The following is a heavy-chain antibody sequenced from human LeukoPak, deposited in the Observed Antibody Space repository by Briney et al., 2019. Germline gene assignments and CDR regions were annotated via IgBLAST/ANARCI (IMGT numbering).Heavy chain of an antibody. CDR1: GFTFSSYG. V-gene: IGHV3-23*01. Sequence: GGSLRLSCAASGFTFSSYGMSWVRQAPGKGLEWVSAISGSGGSTYYADSVKGRFTISRDNSKNPLYLQMNSLRAEDTAVYYRAKDTHSYGVWGLDYWGQGTLVTVSS. CDR2: ISGSGGST. CDR3: AKDTHSYGVWGLDY. D-gene: IGHD5-18*01. J-gene: IGHJ4*02.